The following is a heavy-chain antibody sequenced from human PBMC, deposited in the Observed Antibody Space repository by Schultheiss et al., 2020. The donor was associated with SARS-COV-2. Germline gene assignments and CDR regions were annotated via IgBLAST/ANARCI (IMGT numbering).Heavy chain of an antibody. CDR2: ISWNSGSI. J-gene: IGHJ4*02. V-gene: IGHV3-9*01. Sequence: GGSLRLSCAASGFTFSSYAMHWVRQAPGKGLEWVSGISWNSGSIGYADSVKGRFTISRDNAKNSLYLQMNSLRAEDTALYYCAKDKALYSSGWWDYWGQGTLVTVSS. CDR3: AKDKALYSSGWWDY. CDR1: GFTFSSYA. D-gene: IGHD6-19*01.